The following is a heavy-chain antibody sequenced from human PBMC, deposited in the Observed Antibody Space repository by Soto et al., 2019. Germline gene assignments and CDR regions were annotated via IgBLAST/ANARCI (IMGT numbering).Heavy chain of an antibody. CDR1: GASFSGLY. Sequence: SETLSLTCAVSGASFSGLYWSWIRQSPGTGLAWIGEIDHSGITNHNTALKSRATMSVDTSKNQFSLKLRSVTAADTAVYYCARGVSVTLAVQGGAPDKNYFDSWSQGTLVTVSS. J-gene: IGHJ4*02. CDR3: ARGVSVTLAVQGGAPDKNYFDS. D-gene: IGHD1-26*01. CDR2: IDHSGIT. V-gene: IGHV4-34*04.